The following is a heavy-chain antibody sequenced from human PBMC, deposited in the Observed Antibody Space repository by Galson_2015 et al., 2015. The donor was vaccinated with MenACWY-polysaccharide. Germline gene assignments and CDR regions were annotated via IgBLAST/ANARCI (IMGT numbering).Heavy chain of an antibody. D-gene: IGHD5-24*01. CDR1: GFTFSSYA. CDR3: ECATRHAFDI. V-gene: IGHV3-23*01. Sequence: SLRLSCAASGFTFSSYAMSWVRQAPGKGLEWVSIISSSGGTTYYADSVKGRFTISRDNSKDTLYLQMNSLRAEDTAVYYCECATRHAFDIWGQGTMVTVSS. J-gene: IGHJ3*02. CDR2: ISSSGGTT.